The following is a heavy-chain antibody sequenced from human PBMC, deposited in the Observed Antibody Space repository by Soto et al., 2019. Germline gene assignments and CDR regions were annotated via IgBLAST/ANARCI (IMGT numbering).Heavy chain of an antibody. J-gene: IGHJ6*02. CDR2: IYHRGST. Sequence: SETLSLTCALYSSSISSSNWWSWVRHPPGKGLEWIGEIYHRGSTNYKTSLKSRVTISVDKSKNQFSLKLSSVTAADTALFYFAREANYDILTGYYYYYYYGMDVWGQGTTVS. V-gene: IGHV4-4*02. CDR3: AREANYDILTGYYYYYYYGMDV. D-gene: IGHD3-9*01. CDR1: SSSISSSNW.